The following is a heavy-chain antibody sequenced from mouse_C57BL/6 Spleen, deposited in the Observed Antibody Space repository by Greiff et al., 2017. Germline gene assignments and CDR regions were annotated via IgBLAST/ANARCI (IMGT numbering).Heavy chain of an antibody. Sequence: QVQLKESGAELARPGASVKLSCKASGYTFTSYGISWVKQRTGQGLEWIGEIYPRSGNTYYNEKFKGKATLTADKSSSTAYMELRSLTSEDSAVYFCARDIYYGSSYDYAMGYWGQGTSVTVSS. CDR3: ARDIYYGSSYDYAMGY. V-gene: IGHV1-81*01. CDR2: IYPRSGNT. D-gene: IGHD1-1*01. CDR1: GYTFTSYG. J-gene: IGHJ4*01.